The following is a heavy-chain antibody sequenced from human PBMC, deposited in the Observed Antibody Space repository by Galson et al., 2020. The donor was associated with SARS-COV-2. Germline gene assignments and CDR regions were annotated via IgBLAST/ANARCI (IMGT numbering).Heavy chain of an antibody. CDR1: GFTFSDAW. V-gene: IGHV3-15*01. D-gene: IGHD1-26*01. CDR3: TTSGAD. Sequence: GGSLRLSCAASGFTFSDAWMSWVRQAPGKGLEWVGRIKSKTDGGTTDYAAPVKDRFTIARDDSRNTLYLQMNTLKIEDTGVYYCTTSGADWGQGALVTVSS. CDR2: IKSKTDGGTT. J-gene: IGHJ4*02.